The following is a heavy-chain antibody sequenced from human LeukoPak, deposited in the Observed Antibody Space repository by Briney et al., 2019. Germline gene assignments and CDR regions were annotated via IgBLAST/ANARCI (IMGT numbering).Heavy chain of an antibody. CDR1: GYTFTSYG. CDR2: ISAYNGNT. Sequence: ASVKVSCKASGYTFTSYGISWVRQAPGQGLEWMGWISAYNGNTNYAQKFQGRVTMTTDTSTSTAYMELRSLRSDDTAVYYCARVSSYDILTGYSPLDYWGQGTLVTVSS. D-gene: IGHD3-9*01. CDR3: ARVSSYDILTGYSPLDY. J-gene: IGHJ4*02. V-gene: IGHV1-18*01.